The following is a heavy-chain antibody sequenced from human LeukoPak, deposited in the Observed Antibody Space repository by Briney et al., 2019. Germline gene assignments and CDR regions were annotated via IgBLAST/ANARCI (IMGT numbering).Heavy chain of an antibody. Sequence: PGGSLRLSCAASGFTFSSYSMNWVRQAPGKGLEWVSSISSSSSYIYYADSVKGRFTISRDNAKNTLYLQMNSLRAEDTAVYYCARGGYYYDSSGYSPEPSNNFDIWGQGTMVTVSS. CDR3: ARGGYYYDSSGYSPEPSNNFDI. J-gene: IGHJ3*02. CDR2: ISSSSSYI. CDR1: GFTFSSYS. V-gene: IGHV3-21*01. D-gene: IGHD3-22*01.